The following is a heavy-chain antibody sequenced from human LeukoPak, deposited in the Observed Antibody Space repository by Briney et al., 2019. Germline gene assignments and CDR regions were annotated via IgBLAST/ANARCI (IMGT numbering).Heavy chain of an antibody. Sequence: GGSLRLSCAASRFTVSSSYMYWVRQAPGKGLEWVSFFYRGDSTYYAESVRGRFTISRDNSKNTLYLLMNSLIPGDTAVYYCAREVVSSPSYFDSWGQGTLVTVSS. CDR1: RFTVSSSY. V-gene: IGHV3-53*01. D-gene: IGHD2-15*01. CDR2: FYRGDST. CDR3: AREVVSSPSYFDS. J-gene: IGHJ4*02.